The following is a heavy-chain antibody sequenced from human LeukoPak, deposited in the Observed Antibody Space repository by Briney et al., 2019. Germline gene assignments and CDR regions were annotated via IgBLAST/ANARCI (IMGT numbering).Heavy chain of an antibody. V-gene: IGHV4-59*12. Sequence: PSETLSLTCAVSGGSITSYYGTWIRQPPGKGLEWIGYISYSGSTNYNPSLKSRVFISIDTSNNQLSLRLSPVTAADTAVYYCARNGDDNGHYYHYYMDVWGKGTTVTVSS. CDR1: GGSITSYY. J-gene: IGHJ6*03. CDR2: ISYSGST. CDR3: ARNGDDNGHYYHYYMDV. D-gene: IGHD3-16*01.